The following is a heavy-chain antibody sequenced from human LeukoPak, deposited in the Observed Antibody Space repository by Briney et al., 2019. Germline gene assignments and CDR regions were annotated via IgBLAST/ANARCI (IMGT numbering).Heavy chain of an antibody. D-gene: IGHD3-22*01. J-gene: IGHJ3*01. CDR1: GDSVSSYNA. CDR2: TFYRSRWYY. Sequence: SQTLSLTCAISGDSVSSYNAWNWIRQSPSRGLEWLGRTFYRSRWYYTYAVSVKSRIIINADTSRNLFSLQLNSMTPEDTAVYYCARDLYYSDRNGYFNGFDLWGQGTVVTVSS. V-gene: IGHV6-1*01. CDR3: ARDLYYSDRNGYFNGFDL.